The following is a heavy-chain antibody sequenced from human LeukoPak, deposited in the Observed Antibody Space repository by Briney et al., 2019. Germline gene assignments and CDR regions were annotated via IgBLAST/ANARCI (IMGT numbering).Heavy chain of an antibody. D-gene: IGHD3-9*01. CDR2: IYYSGST. J-gene: IGHJ4*02. Sequence: PSETLSLTCTVSGGSISSSSYYWGWIRQPPGKGLEWIGSIYYSGSTYYNPSLKSRVTISVDTSKNQFSLKLSSVTAADTAVYYCARDGYYDILTGSFDYWGQGTLVTVSS. CDR1: GGSISSSSYY. V-gene: IGHV4-39*07. CDR3: ARDGYYDILTGSFDY.